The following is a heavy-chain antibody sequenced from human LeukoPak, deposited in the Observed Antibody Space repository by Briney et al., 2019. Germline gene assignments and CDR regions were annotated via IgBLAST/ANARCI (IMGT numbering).Heavy chain of an antibody. J-gene: IGHJ4*02. CDR3: ARASSGSYSRYFDY. CDR2: IYYSGTT. V-gene: IGHV4-59*12. Sequence: SETLSLTCTVSGGSISSYYWNWIRQPPGKGLEWVGYIYYSGTTNYNPSLKSRVSMSVDTSKNQFSLNLSSVTAADTAVYYCARASSGSYSRYFDYWGQGTLVTVSS. CDR1: GGSISSYY. D-gene: IGHD1-26*01.